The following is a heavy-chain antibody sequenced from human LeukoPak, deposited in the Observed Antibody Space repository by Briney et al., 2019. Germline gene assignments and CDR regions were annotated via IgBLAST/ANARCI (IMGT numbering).Heavy chain of an antibody. Sequence: PSETLSLTCAVYGGSFSGYYWSWIRQPPGKGLEWIGEINHSGSTNYNPSLKSRVTISVDTSKNQFSLKLGSVTAADTAVYYCARGLRLGISMVRGVISSWGQGTLVSVSS. CDR1: GGSFSGYY. D-gene: IGHD3-10*01. V-gene: IGHV4-34*01. CDR3: ARGLRLGISMVRGVISS. J-gene: IGHJ5*02. CDR2: INHSGST.